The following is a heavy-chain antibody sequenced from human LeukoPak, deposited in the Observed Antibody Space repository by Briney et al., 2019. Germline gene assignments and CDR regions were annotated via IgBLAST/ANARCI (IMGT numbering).Heavy chain of an antibody. V-gene: IGHV7-81*01. CDR1: GYSFTTYG. Sequence: ASVKVSCKASGYSFTTYGMNWVPQAPGQGLEWMGWFNTYTGNPTYAQGFTGRFVFSMDTSASTAYLQISSLKAEDMAMYYCARDLRYSSGWSASGMDVWGKGTTVTISS. CDR2: FNTYTGNP. CDR3: ARDLRYSSGWSASGMDV. D-gene: IGHD6-19*01. J-gene: IGHJ6*03.